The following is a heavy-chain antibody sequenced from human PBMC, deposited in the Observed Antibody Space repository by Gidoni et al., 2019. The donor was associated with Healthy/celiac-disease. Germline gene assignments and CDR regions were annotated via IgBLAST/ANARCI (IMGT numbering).Heavy chain of an antibody. CDR3: ARGGGSGSYYKRTPIDY. Sequence: QVQLQQWGAGLLKPSETLSLTCAVYGGSFSGYYCSWIRQPPGKGLEWIGEINHSGSTNYNPSLKSRVTISVDTSKNQFSLKLSSVTAADTAVYYCARGGGSGSYYKRTPIDYWGQGTLVTVSS. CDR1: GGSFSGYY. CDR2: INHSGST. V-gene: IGHV4-34*01. D-gene: IGHD3-10*01. J-gene: IGHJ4*02.